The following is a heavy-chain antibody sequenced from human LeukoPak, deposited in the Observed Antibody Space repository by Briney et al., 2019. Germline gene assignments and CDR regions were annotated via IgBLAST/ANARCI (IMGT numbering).Heavy chain of an antibody. CDR2: IYYSGST. V-gene: IGHV4-59*01. D-gene: IGHD6-13*01. Sequence: PSETLSLTCTVSGGSISSYYWSWIRQPPGKGLEWIGYIYYSGSTNYNPSLKSRVTISVDTSKNQFSLKLSSVTAADTAVYYCARVSPYSSSRWDHWFDPWGQGTLVTVSS. CDR3: ARVSPYSSSRWDHWFDP. J-gene: IGHJ5*02. CDR1: GGSISSYY.